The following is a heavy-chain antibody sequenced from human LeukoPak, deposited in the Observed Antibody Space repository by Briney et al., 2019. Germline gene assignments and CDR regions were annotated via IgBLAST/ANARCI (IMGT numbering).Heavy chain of an antibody. CDR1: GGSISSSSYY. CDR3: ARSLVRGVVIMGGTADY. CDR2: IYYSGST. Sequence: SETLSLTCTVSGGSISSSSYYWGWIRQPPGKGLEWIGSIYYSGSTYYNPSLKSRVTISVDTSKNQFSLKLSSVTAADTAVYYCARSLVRGVVIMGGTADYWGQGTLVTVSS. V-gene: IGHV4-39*01. J-gene: IGHJ4*02. D-gene: IGHD3-3*01.